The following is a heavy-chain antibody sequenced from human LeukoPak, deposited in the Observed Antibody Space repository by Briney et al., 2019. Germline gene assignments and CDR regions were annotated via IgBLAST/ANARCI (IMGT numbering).Heavy chain of an antibody. CDR3: AKDMYSLDYDSSGGFDY. Sequence: GGSLRLSCAAPGFTFDDYAMHWVRQAPGKGLEWVSGISWNSGSIGYADSVKGRFTISRDNAKNSLYLQMNSLRAEDTALYYCAKDMYSLDYDSSGGFDYWGQGTLVTVSS. CDR2: ISWNSGSI. V-gene: IGHV3-9*01. CDR1: GFTFDDYA. D-gene: IGHD3-22*01. J-gene: IGHJ4*02.